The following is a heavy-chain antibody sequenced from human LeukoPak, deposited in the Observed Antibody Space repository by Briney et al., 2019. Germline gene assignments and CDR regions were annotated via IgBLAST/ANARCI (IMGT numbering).Heavy chain of an antibody. CDR1: GFTVSSNY. J-gene: IGHJ4*02. V-gene: IGHV3-66*01. D-gene: IGHD2-15*01. Sequence: GGSLRLSYAASGFTVSSNYMSWVRQAPGKGLEWVSVIYSGGSTYYADSVKGRFTISRDNSKNTLYLQMNSLRAEDTAVYYCARVKGVVATRSYFDYWGQGTLVTVSS. CDR2: IYSGGST. CDR3: ARVKGVVATRSYFDY.